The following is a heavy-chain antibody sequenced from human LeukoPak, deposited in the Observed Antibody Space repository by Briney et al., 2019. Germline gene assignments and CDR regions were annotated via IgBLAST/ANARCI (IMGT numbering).Heavy chain of an antibody. CDR3: ARVSHGSGYYMDV. J-gene: IGHJ6*03. V-gene: IGHV4-39*07. Sequence: SETLSLTCTVSGGSITSSSYYWGWIRQSPGKGLEWIGSIYYSGITYSNPSLKSRVTISVDTSKNQFSLKLSSVTAADTAVYYCARVSHGSGYYMDVWGKGTTVTVSS. CDR1: GGSITSSSYY. D-gene: IGHD3-10*01. CDR2: IYYSGIT.